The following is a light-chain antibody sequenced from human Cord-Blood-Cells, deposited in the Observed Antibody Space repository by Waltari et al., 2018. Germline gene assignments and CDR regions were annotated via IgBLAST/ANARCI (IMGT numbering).Light chain of an antibody. CDR1: QSVSSSY. CDR3: QQYGSSPFT. CDR2: GAS. Sequence: EIVLTQSPGTLSSSPGERATTSCRASQSVSSSYLAWYQQKPGQAPRLLIYGASSRATGIPDRFSGSGSGTDFTLTISRLEPEDFAVYYCQQYGSSPFTFGPGTKVDIK. V-gene: IGKV3-20*01. J-gene: IGKJ3*01.